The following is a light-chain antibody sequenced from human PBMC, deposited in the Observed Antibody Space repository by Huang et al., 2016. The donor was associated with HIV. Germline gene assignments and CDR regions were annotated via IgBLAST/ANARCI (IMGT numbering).Light chain of an antibody. CDR3: QQSYNAPRT. J-gene: IGKJ1*01. CDR1: ENIRKY. V-gene: IGKV1-39*01. CDR2: AAS. Sequence: DIQMTQSPSSLSAFVGDKVTITCRASENIRKYLNWYQQKPGKAPNLLLYAASSWQSGVQSRCSGSVTCTYFNLTLNSLQPEDYATYFCQQSYNAPRTFGQGTKVEIK.